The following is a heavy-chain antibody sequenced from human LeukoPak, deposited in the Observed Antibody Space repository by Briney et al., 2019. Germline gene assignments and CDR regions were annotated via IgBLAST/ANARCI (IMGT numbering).Heavy chain of an antibody. Sequence: GGSLRLSCAASGFTFSSFGMHWVRQVPGKGLEWVAVISYDGTRKYYADSVKGRFTISRDDSKNTLYLEMNSLRAEDTAVYYCAKDGYYYDSSGYYDGGYFDYWGQGTLVTVSS. CDR1: GFTFSSFG. V-gene: IGHV3-30*18. J-gene: IGHJ4*02. CDR2: ISYDGTRK. CDR3: AKDGYYYDSSGYYDGGYFDY. D-gene: IGHD3-22*01.